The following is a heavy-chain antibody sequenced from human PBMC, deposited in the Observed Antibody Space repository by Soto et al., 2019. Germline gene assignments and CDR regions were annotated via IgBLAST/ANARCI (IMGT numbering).Heavy chain of an antibody. J-gene: IGHJ4*02. Sequence: QVQLVESGGGVVQPGRSLRLSCAASGFTFSSYAMHWVRQAPGKGLEWVAVISYDGSNKYYADSVKGRFTISRDNSKNTLNLQMNSLRAEDTAVYYCAREPRITMIVVVIRPPDYLGQRTLVTFSS. CDR3: AREPRITMIVVVIRPPDY. CDR1: GFTFSSYA. V-gene: IGHV3-30-3*01. D-gene: IGHD3-22*01. CDR2: ISYDGSNK.